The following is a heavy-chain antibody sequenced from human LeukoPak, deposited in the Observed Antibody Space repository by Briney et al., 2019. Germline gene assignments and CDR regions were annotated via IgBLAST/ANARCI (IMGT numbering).Heavy chain of an antibody. CDR2: IYTSGST. CDR3: ARKPGNSPFDY. Sequence: PSETLSLTCTVSGGSISSCSYYWSWIRQPAGKGLEWIGRIYTSGSTNYNPSLKSRVTISVDTSKNQFSLKLSSVTAADTAVYYCARKPGNSPFDYWGQGTLVTVSS. J-gene: IGHJ4*02. V-gene: IGHV4-61*02. CDR1: GGSISSCSYY. D-gene: IGHD1-7*01.